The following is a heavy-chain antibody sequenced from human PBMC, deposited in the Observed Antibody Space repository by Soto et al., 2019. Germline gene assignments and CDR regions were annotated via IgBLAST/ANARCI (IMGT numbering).Heavy chain of an antibody. V-gene: IGHV1-69*13. J-gene: IGHJ4*02. CDR1: GGTFSSYA. CDR2: IIPIFGTP. D-gene: IGHD3-22*01. CDR3: ARDLGFGSAESSGYCH. Sequence: SVKVSCKASGGTFSSYAISWVRPAPGRGPEWMGGIIPIFGTPNYAQKFQGRVTITADESTSTAYMELSSLRSEDTAVYYCARDLGFGSAESSGYCHWGQGTLVTLSS.